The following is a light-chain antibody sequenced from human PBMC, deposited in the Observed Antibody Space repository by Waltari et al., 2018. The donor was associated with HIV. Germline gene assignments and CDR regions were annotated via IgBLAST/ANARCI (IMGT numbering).Light chain of an antibody. J-gene: IGKJ5*01. CDR3: HQYDRSPST. CDR1: QNLRSTY. CDR2: GAT. Sequence: EIVLTQSPATLSLSPGQRATLSCRASQNLRSTYLAWYQHKSGQAPRLLIFGATSRAPGIPDRFRGSGSGTDFTLTISRLEPEDFAVYYCHQYDRSPSTFGQGTRLEI. V-gene: IGKV3-20*01.